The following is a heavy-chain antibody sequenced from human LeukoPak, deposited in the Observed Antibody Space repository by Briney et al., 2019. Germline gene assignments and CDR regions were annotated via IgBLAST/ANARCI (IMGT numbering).Heavy chain of an antibody. Sequence: GRSLRLSCAASGFTFDGYAMHWVRQAPGKGLEWVSGISWNSGSIGYADSVKGRFTISRDNAKNSLYLQMNSLRAEDTALYYCAKASYGDYYFDYWGQGTLVTVSS. CDR1: GFTFDGYA. D-gene: IGHD4-17*01. CDR3: AKASYGDYYFDY. V-gene: IGHV3-9*01. CDR2: ISWNSGSI. J-gene: IGHJ4*02.